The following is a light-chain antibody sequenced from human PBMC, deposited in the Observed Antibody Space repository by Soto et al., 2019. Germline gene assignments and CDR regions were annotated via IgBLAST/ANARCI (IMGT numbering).Light chain of an antibody. CDR2: EGT. J-gene: IGLJ1*01. V-gene: IGLV2-23*01. CDR3: CSFAGSSTYV. Sequence: QSVLTQPASVSGSPGQSITISCTGTSRDVGSYNLVSWYRQHPGNAPKLIIYEGTKRPSGVSYRFSGSKSGNTASLTISGLQEEDEGDYHCCSFAGSSTYVFGTGTKVTVL. CDR1: SRDVGSYNL.